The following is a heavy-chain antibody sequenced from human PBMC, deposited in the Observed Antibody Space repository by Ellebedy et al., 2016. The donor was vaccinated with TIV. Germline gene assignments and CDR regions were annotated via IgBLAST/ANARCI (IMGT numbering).Heavy chain of an antibody. CDR1: GGALTSHA. V-gene: IGHV1-69*10. D-gene: IGHD5-12*01. Sequence: AASVKVSCKVSGGALTSHAVSWVRQAPGQGLEWMGGIIPILGISHFAQKFQGRVTITADTSTNTAYMEVSSLRSEDTAVYYCAGSRYTGYEYVPFDYWGQGTLVTVSS. J-gene: IGHJ4*02. CDR3: AGSRYTGYEYVPFDY. CDR2: IIPILGIS.